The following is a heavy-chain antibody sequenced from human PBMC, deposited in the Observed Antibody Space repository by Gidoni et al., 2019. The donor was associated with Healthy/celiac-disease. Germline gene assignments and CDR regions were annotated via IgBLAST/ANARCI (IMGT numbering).Heavy chain of an antibody. CDR2: ISGSGGST. D-gene: IGHD6-13*01. J-gene: IGHJ4*02. V-gene: IGHV3-23*01. CDR1: GFTFSSYA. Sequence: EVQLLESGGGLVQPGGSLRLSCAAYGFTFSSYAMGWVRQAPGKGLEWFSAISGSGGSTYYAASVKGRFTISRDNSKNTLYLQMNSLRAEDTAVYYCAKAGTVAAAGTIVATIDYWGQGTLVTVSS. CDR3: AKAGTVAAAGTIVATIDY.